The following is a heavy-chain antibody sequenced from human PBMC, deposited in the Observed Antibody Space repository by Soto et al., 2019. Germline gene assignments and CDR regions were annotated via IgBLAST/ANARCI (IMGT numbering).Heavy chain of an antibody. D-gene: IGHD5-12*01. CDR1: GFILTNYA. J-gene: IGHJ3*01. CDR3: VREGRGSFDF. CDR2: IGGRGNSA. Sequence: XGSLVLSCSAAGFILTNYALDWFRQAPGKGLEWVSVIGGRGNSAYYADSVQGRFTISRDNSKNTLSLQMSSLTADDTAIYYCVREGRGSFDFWGRGTMVTVS. V-gene: IGHV3-23*01.